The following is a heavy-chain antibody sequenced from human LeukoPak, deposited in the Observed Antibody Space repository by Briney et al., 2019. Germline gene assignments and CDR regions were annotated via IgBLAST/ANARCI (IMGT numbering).Heavy chain of an antibody. CDR2: ISYDGSNK. CDR3: ARGSDVLLWFGESKY. Sequence: GRSLRLSCAASGFTFSSYAMHWVRQAPGKGLEWVAVISYDGSNKYYADSVKGRFTISRDNSKDTLYLQMNSLRAEDTAVCYCARGSDVLLWFGESKYWGQGTLVTVPS. CDR1: GFTFSSYA. D-gene: IGHD3-10*01. J-gene: IGHJ4*02. V-gene: IGHV3-30*04.